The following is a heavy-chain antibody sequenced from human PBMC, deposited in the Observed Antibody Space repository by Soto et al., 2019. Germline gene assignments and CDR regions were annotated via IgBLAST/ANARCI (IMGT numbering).Heavy chain of an antibody. CDR3: AHSLGGDWFDP. V-gene: IGHV2-5*02. CDR2: IYWDDDK. CDR1: GFSLTTSGVG. D-gene: IGHD3-16*01. J-gene: IGHJ5*02. Sequence: QITLKESGPTLVKSTQTLTLTCTFSGFSLTTSGVGVGWIRQPPGKALEWLALIYWDDDKRYSPSLKSRLTITKDPSKNQVVRMMTNMDPVGTATYYCAHSLGGDWFDPWGQGTLVTVSS.